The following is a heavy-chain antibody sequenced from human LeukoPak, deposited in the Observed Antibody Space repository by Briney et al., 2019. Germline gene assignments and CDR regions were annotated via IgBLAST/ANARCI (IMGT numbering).Heavy chain of an antibody. J-gene: IGHJ4*02. CDR2: RNPNTGNS. Sequence: VLEWMSSRNPNTGNSAYAQKFQGRVTITTAASITTPYMELSGLRSEDTALYYCAREGLDYWGQGTLVTVSS. CDR3: AREGLDY. V-gene: IGHV1-8*03.